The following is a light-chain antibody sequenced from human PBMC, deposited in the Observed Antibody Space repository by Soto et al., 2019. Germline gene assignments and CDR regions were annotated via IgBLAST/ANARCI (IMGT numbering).Light chain of an antibody. CDR1: QSVSSY. CDR2: DAY. V-gene: IGKV3-11*01. CDR3: QQHSNWPPVT. J-gene: IGKJ1*01. Sequence: EIVLTQSPATLSLSPGERATLSCRASQSVSSYLAWYQHKPGQAHRLLIYDAYNRATGIPARFSGSGSETDFNLTISSLEPEDFAVYYCQQHSNWPPVTFGQGTKVEIK.